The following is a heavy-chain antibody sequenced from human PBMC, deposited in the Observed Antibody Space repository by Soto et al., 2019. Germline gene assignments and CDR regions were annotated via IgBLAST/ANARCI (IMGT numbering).Heavy chain of an antibody. V-gene: IGHV4-59*01. J-gene: IGHJ4*02. CDR3: VPEVGATGYFDY. D-gene: IGHD1-26*01. CDR1: GASISNYY. Sequence: SETLSLTCTVSGASISNYYWTWIRQPPGKGLEWIGYTHYSGSTTYNSYLKSRFTISRDNSKNTLYLQMNSLRAEDTAVFYCVPEVGATGYFDYWGQGTLVTVSS. CDR2: THYSGST.